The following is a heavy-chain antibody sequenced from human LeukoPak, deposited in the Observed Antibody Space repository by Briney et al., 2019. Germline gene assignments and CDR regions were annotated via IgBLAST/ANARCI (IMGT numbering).Heavy chain of an antibody. CDR2: ISYDGNTK. V-gene: IGHV3-30*04. CDR3: ARKRTTAFDY. J-gene: IGHJ4*02. Sequence: GGSLRLSCLGSGFTFRNYPMYWVRQAPGKGLEWMAVISYDGNTKYYADSVKGRFTISRDNAKNSLYLQMNSLRAEDTAVYYCARKRTTAFDYWGQGTLVTVSS. D-gene: IGHD2/OR15-2a*01. CDR1: GFTFRNYP.